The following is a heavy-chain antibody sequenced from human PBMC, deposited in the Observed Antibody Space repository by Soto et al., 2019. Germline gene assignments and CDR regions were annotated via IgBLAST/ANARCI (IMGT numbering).Heavy chain of an antibody. D-gene: IGHD2-15*01. J-gene: IGHJ4*02. CDR2: ISYSGRT. CDR1: GGSISSGNYY. Sequence: QVQLQESGPGLVKPSQTLSLTCTVSGGSISSGNYYWSWIRQPPGKGLEWIGFISYSGRTYYITSLKSRVTISVDTSKSQFSLNLSFVTAADTAVYYCATMGTPATGLYFFDYWGQGSLVTVSS. V-gene: IGHV4-30-4*01. CDR3: ATMGTPATGLYFFDY.